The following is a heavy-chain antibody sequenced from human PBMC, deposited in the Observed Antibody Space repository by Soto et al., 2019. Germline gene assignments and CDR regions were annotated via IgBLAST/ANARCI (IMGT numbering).Heavy chain of an antibody. CDR2: ISYDGTNK. Sequence: GSLRLSCAASGFTFSSYGMHWVRQAPGKGLEWVAVISYDGTNKYYADSVKGRFTISRDNSKNTLYLHMNSLRAEDTAVYYCAKGPSYSDSYFDHWGQGTLVTVSS. D-gene: IGHD4-17*01. CDR3: AKGPSYSDSYFDH. J-gene: IGHJ4*02. CDR1: GFTFSSYG. V-gene: IGHV3-30*18.